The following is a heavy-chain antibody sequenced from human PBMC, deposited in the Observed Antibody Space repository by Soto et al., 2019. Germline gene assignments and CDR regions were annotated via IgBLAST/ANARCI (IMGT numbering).Heavy chain of an antibody. Sequence: QVQLQESGPGLVKPSQTLSLTCTVSGGSISSGGYYWSWIRQHPGKGLEWIGYIYYSGSTYYNPSLKSRVTISVDTSKNQFSLKLSSVTAAYTAVYYFARDASGYSSSWYYFDYWGQGTLVTVSS. CDR2: IYYSGST. V-gene: IGHV4-31*03. CDR3: ARDASGYSSSWYYFDY. D-gene: IGHD6-13*01. CDR1: GGSISSGGYY. J-gene: IGHJ4*02.